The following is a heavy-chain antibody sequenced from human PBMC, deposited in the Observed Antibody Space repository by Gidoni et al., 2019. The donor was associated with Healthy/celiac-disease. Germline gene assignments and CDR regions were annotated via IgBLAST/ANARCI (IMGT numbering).Heavy chain of an antibody. CDR3: ARDSGWYYFDY. D-gene: IGHD6-19*01. J-gene: IGHJ4*02. V-gene: IGHV3-33*01. Sequence: QVQLVESGGGVVQPGRSLRLSCAASGFTFSSYGMHWVRQAPGKGLEWGAVIWYDGSNKYYADSVKGRFTISRDNSKNTLYLQMNSLRAEDTAVYYCARDSGWYYFDYWGQGTLVTVSS. CDR2: IWYDGSNK. CDR1: GFTFSSYG.